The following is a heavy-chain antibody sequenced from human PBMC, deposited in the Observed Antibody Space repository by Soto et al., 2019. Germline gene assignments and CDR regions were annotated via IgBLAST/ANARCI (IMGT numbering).Heavy chain of an antibody. CDR1: GGSISSYY. CDR2: IYHSGST. D-gene: IGHD3-9*01. V-gene: IGHV4-59*12. CDR3: ARAPTYYDILTGLGGAFDI. J-gene: IGHJ3*02. Sequence: SETLSLTCTVSGGSISSYYWSWIRQPPGKGLEWIGYIYHSGSTNYNPSLKSRVTISVDKSKNQFSLKLSSVTAADTAVYYCARAPTYYDILTGLGGAFDIWGQGTMVTVSS.